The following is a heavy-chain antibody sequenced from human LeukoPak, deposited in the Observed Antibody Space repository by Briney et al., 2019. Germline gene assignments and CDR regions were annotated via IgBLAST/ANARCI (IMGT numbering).Heavy chain of an antibody. Sequence: SETLSLTCTLSGGSISTYYWSWIRQPPGKGLEWIGYIYHSGSTNYNPSLKSRVTISVETSKNQFSLKLSSVTAADTAVYYCAGXGGYASXXXYWGXXXXVTX. J-gene: IGHJ4*01. CDR1: GGSISTYY. CDR2: IYHSGST. D-gene: IGHD5-12*01. CDR3: AGXGGYASXXXY. V-gene: IGHV4-59*01.